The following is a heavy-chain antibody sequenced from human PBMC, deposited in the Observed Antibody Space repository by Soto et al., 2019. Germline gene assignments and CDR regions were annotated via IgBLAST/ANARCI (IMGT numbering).Heavy chain of an antibody. V-gene: IGHV3-23*01. CDR3: AKDHCGDDVCGWFDP. D-gene: IGHD4-17*01. CDR1: ELTVSHNY. Sequence: GGSLRLSCVASELTVSHNYMSWVRQAPGKGLEWVSAISGSGGSTYYAESVKGRFTISRDNSKNTLYLQMNSLRAEHTAVYYCAKDHCGDDVCGWFDPWGQGTLVTVSS. CDR2: ISGSGGST. J-gene: IGHJ5*02.